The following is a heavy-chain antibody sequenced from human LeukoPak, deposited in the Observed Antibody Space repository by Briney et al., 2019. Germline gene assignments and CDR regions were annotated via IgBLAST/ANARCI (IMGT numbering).Heavy chain of an antibody. J-gene: IGHJ3*02. CDR1: GYTFTSYY. CDR3: ASLGTIHPVGAFDI. Sequence: GASVKVSCKASGYTFTSYYMHWVRQAPGQGLEWMGIINPSGGSTSYAQKFQGRVTITADESTSTAYMELSSLRSEDTAVYYCASLGTIHPVGAFDIWGQGTMVTVSS. CDR2: INPSGGST. D-gene: IGHD5-24*01. V-gene: IGHV1-46*01.